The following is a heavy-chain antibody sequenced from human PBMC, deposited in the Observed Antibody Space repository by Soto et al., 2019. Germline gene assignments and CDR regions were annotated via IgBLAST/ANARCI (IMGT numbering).Heavy chain of an antibody. CDR1: GFTFSTFG. CDR3: AKGRLRSPILRGNAFDI. CDR2: ISYDGSKK. J-gene: IGHJ3*02. Sequence: QVQLVESGGGVVQPGRSLRLSCAASGFTFSTFGMHWVRQAPGKGLEWVAIISYDGSKKYYADSVKGRFTISRDNSKNPLSLQMNSLRPQDTAGYYCAKGRLRSPILRGNAFDIWGPGTIVTVSS. V-gene: IGHV3-30*18. D-gene: IGHD3-16*01.